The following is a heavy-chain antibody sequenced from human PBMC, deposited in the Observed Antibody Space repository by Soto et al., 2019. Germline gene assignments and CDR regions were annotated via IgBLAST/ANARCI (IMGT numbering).Heavy chain of an antibody. CDR2: ISGSAGTT. J-gene: IGHJ4*02. Sequence: EVQLLESGGGLVQPGGSLRLSCAASGFTFSSYAMSWVRQAPGKGLEWVSAISGSAGTTYYADSVKGRFTISRDNSKNTLYLQMNNLRAEGTAVCYCVDESDFGYWGQGTLVTVSS. V-gene: IGHV3-23*01. CDR3: VDESDFGY. CDR1: GFTFSSYA.